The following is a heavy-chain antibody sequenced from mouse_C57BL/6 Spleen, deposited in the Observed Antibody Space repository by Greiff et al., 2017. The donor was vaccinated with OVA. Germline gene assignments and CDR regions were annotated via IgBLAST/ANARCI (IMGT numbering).Heavy chain of an antibody. CDR3: TTSYPAWFAY. D-gene: IGHD1-2*01. CDR2: IDPENGDT. Sequence: EVQLQQSGAELVRPGASVKLSCTASGFNIKDDYMHWVKQRPEQGLEWIGWIDPENGDTEYASKFQGKATITADTSSNTAYLQLSSLASEDTAVYYRTTSYPAWFAYWGQGTLVTVSA. V-gene: IGHV14-4*01. CDR1: GFNIKDDY. J-gene: IGHJ3*01.